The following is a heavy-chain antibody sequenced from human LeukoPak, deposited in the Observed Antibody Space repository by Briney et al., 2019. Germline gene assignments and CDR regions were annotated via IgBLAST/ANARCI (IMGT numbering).Heavy chain of an antibody. CDR1: GGTFSSYA. D-gene: IGHD1-26*01. Sequence: SVKVSCKASGGTFSSYAISWVRQAPGQGLEWMGRIITILGIANYAQKFQGRVTITADKSTSTAYMELSSLRSEDTAVYYCARGEGWFDPWGQGTLVTVSS. J-gene: IGHJ5*02. V-gene: IGHV1-69*04. CDR3: ARGEGWFDP. CDR2: IITILGIA.